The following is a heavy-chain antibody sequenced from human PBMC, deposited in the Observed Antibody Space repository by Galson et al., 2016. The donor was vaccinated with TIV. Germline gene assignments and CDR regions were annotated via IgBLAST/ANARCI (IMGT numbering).Heavy chain of an antibody. D-gene: IGHD3-10*01. J-gene: IGHJ1*01. CDR3: TRGSPFGSY. V-gene: IGHV3-7*03. CDR2: INQHGTEK. CDR1: GFTFSNYW. Sequence: SLRLSCAASGFTFSNYWMLWVRHAPGKGLEWVANINQHGTEKYHVDSVKGRFTISRDNARNSVYLQMNSLGADDTAVYYCTRGSPFGSYWGQGILVTVSS.